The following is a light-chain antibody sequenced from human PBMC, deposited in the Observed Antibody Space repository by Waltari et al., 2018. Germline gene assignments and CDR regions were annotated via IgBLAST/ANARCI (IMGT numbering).Light chain of an antibody. J-gene: IGKJ4*01. CDR1: QSFDMY. Sequence: DIVLTHSPATLSLSPGERATLSCRARQSFDMYLAWYQQRPGQAPRLLIYDTSNRATDSPARFSGSGAETDFSLTISSLEPEDFAVYYCQQRRNWPLTFGGGTKVEIK. CDR2: DTS. CDR3: QQRRNWPLT. V-gene: IGKV3-11*01.